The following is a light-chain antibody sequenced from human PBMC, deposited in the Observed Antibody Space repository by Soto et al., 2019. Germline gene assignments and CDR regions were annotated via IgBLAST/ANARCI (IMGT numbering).Light chain of an antibody. CDR2: EAS. CDR1: QNINRW. Sequence: DIQMTQSPSTLSASVGDRVTITCRASQNINRWLAWFQQKPGKAPKLLIYEASNLESGVPSRFSRSGSRTEFSLSISSLQPDDCATYYCQQYNSYGLFTFGPGTNVDV. J-gene: IGKJ3*01. V-gene: IGKV1-5*03. CDR3: QQYNSYGLFT.